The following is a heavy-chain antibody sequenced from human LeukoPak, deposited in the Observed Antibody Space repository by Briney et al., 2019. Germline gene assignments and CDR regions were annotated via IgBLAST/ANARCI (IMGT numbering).Heavy chain of an antibody. CDR1: GFTFDAFG. Sequence: GGSLRLSCAASGFTFDAFGMTWVRQAPGKGLEWVSAIRGDAGSTGYADSVKGRFTISRDNAKNSLYLQMNSLRVEDTALYYCARVWAWGSGNYFDDWGQGTLVTVSS. D-gene: IGHD7-27*01. V-gene: IGHV3-20*04. CDR2: IRGDAGST. CDR3: ARVWAWGSGNYFDD. J-gene: IGHJ4*02.